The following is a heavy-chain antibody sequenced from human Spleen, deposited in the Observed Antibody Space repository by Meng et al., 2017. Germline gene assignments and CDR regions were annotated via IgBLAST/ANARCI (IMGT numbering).Heavy chain of an antibody. Sequence: HVHLVQSAAEVKQPGAPVQVSSNASGYTSTSYAMNWVRQAPGQRLEWMGWINTNTGNPTYAQGFTGRFVFSVDTSASTAYLQISSLKVEDTAVYYCARSIGYCSGGSCYYFDYWGQGTLVTVSS. CDR2: INTNTGNP. V-gene: IGHV7-4-1*02. CDR1: GYTSTSYA. CDR3: ARSIGYCSGGSCYYFDY. J-gene: IGHJ4*02. D-gene: IGHD2-15*01.